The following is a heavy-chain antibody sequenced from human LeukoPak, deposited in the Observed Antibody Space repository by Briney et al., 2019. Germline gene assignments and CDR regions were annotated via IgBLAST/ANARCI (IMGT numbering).Heavy chain of an antibody. V-gene: IGHV3-74*01. CDR1: GFTFSSHW. D-gene: IGHD3-3*02. J-gene: IGHJ4*02. Sequence: GGSLRLSCAASGFTFSSHWMHWVRQAPGKGLVWVSRINSDGSSTSYADSVKGRFTISRDNSKNTLYLQMNSLRAEDTAVYYCASHSGIRVDYWGQGTLVTVSS. CDR3: ASHSGIRVDY. CDR2: INSDGSST.